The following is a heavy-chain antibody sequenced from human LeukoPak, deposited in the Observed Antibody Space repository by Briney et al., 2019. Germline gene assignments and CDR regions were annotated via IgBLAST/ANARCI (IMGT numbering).Heavy chain of an antibody. Sequence: PGGSLRLSCAASGFTFNNYWIHWVRQVPGKGLVWVSRINNDGSSASYVDSVKGRFTISRDNAKNTLFLQMNSLRAEDTAVYYCARGAGAQRVDWFDPWGQGTLVTVSS. V-gene: IGHV3-74*01. D-gene: IGHD3-3*01. J-gene: IGHJ5*02. CDR3: ARGAGAQRVDWFDP. CDR1: GFTFNNYW. CDR2: INNDGSSA.